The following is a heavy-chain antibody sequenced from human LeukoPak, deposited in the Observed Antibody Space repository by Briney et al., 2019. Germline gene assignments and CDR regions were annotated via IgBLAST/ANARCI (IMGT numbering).Heavy chain of an antibody. J-gene: IGHJ5*02. V-gene: IGHV1-69*06. CDR2: IIPLFGTT. CDR3: ARDGAFVYHYKSSLDL. Sequence: GASVKVSCKASGDTFSSYAINWVRQAPGQGLEWMGRIIPLFGTTNYAPTFQGRVTITADTSTSTAYMDLNSLKSGDTATYYCARDGAFVYHYKSSLDLWGQGTLVTVSS. CDR1: GDTFSSYA. D-gene: IGHD5/OR15-5a*01.